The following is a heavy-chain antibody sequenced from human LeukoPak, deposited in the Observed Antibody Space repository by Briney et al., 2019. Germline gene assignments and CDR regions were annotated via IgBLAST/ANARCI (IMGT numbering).Heavy chain of an antibody. CDR1: GLTVSNHW. CDR3: ASSGSYRFDY. CDR2: ITASGTAM. J-gene: IGHJ4*02. D-gene: IGHD1-26*01. V-gene: IGHV3-48*02. Sequence: QAEGSLRLSCVASGLTVSNHWMSWVRLAPGKGLEWVSHITASGTAMFYADSVKGRFTISRDNAKNSLYLQMNSLRDEDTAVYYCASSGSYRFDYWGQGTLVTVSS.